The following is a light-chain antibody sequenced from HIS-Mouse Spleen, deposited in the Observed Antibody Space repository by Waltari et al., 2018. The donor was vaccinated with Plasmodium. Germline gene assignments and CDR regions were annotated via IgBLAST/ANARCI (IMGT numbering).Light chain of an antibody. CDR1: QSVSSSY. CDR2: GAS. CDR3: QQYGSSPYT. Sequence: ELVLTQSPGTLSLSQGERATLSCRASQSVSSSYLAWYQQKPGQAPRLLIYGASSRATGIPDRFSGRGSGTDFTLTISRLEPEDFAVYYCQQYGSSPYTFGQGTKLEIK. V-gene: IGKV3-20*01. J-gene: IGKJ2*01.